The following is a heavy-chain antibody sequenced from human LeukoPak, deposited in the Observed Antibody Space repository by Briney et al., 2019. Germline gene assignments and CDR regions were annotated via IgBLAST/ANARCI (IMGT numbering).Heavy chain of an antibody. J-gene: IGHJ5*02. CDR3: TRDNSVRDEAWWFNP. V-gene: IGHV1-8*03. CDR2: MNPNSGNT. CDR1: GGTFSSYA. Sequence: ASVKVSCKASGGTFSSYAISWVRQATGQGLEWMGWMNPNSGNTGYAQKFQGRVTITRNTSISTAYMELSSLRSEDTAVYYCTRDNSVRDEAWWFNPWGQGTLVTVSS. D-gene: IGHD5-24*01.